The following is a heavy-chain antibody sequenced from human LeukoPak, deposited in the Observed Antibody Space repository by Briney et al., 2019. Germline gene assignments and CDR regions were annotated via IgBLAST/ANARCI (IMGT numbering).Heavy chain of an antibody. Sequence: GGSLRLSCVASGFTFSSHWMHWVRQVPGEGPVWVSRINGDGTSTTYADSVKGRFTISRDNAKNTLYLQMNSLRAEDTAVYYCARGWSSFDFWGQGTLVTVSS. CDR1: GFTFSSHW. CDR3: ARGWSSFDF. CDR2: INGDGTST. V-gene: IGHV3-74*01. D-gene: IGHD2-15*01. J-gene: IGHJ4*02.